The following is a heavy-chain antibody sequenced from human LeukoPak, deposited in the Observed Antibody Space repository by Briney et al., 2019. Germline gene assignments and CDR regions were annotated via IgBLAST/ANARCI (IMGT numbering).Heavy chain of an antibody. V-gene: IGHV1-3*01. D-gene: IGHD6-19*01. J-gene: IGHJ4*02. CDR1: GYTFSSYA. Sequence: GASVKVSCKASGYTFSSYAIHWVRQAPGPRPEWMGWIYVGNGNTKYSQKFQDRVTITRDTSASTVYMELTSLRSEDTAVYSCARGEQWLVSPFDYWGQGTLVTVSS. CDR3: ARGEQWLVSPFDY. CDR2: IYVGNGNT.